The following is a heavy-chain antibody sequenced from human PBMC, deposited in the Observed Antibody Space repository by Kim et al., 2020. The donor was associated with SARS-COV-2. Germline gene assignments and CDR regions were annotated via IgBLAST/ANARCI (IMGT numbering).Heavy chain of an antibody. CDR3: ARRATSSNRFDP. Sequence: GGSLRLSCATSGFMFRSYGMFWVRQAPGKGLEWLAVIWYDGSNEYYGDSVKGRFTISREKSKNTLYLQMNSLRGEDTAVYYCARRATSSNRFDPWGQGTLVTVSS. D-gene: IGHD2-2*01. J-gene: IGHJ5*02. CDR1: GFMFRSYG. CDR2: IWYDGSNE. V-gene: IGHV3-33*07.